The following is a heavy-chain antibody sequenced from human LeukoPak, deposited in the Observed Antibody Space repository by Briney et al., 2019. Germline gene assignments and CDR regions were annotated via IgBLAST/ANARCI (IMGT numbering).Heavy chain of an antibody. Sequence: SETLSLTCTVSGGSVSSDSYCWSWIRQPPGKGLEWNGCIYYTGSTKYNPFLKSRVTISVDTSKNQFSLKLSSVTAADTAVYYCARDTAGSGWYEFDYWGQGTLVTVSS. V-gene: IGHV4-61*01. CDR2: IYYTGST. D-gene: IGHD6-19*01. J-gene: IGHJ4*02. CDR1: GGSVSSDSYC. CDR3: ARDTAGSGWYEFDY.